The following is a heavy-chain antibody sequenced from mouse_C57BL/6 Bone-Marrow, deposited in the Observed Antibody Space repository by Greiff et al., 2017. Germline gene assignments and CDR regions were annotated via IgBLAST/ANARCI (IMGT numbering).Heavy chain of an antibody. CDR3: ARDGYPMDY. D-gene: IGHD1-2*01. Sequence: EVQLVESGGGLVKPGGSLKLSCAASGFTFSSYAMSWVRQTPEKRLEWVATISDGGSYTYYPDNVKGRFTISRDNAKNQLYLQMSNLKSEDTAMYYCARDGYPMDYWGQGTSVTVSS. V-gene: IGHV5-4*01. J-gene: IGHJ4*01. CDR1: GFTFSSYA. CDR2: ISDGGSYT.